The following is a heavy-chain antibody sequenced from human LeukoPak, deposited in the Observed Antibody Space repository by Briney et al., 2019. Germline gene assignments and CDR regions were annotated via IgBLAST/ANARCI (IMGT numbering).Heavy chain of an antibody. V-gene: IGHV4-34*01. Sequence: SETLSLTCAVYGGSFSGYYWSWIRQPPGKGLEWIGEFYNSGRTNYNPSLKSQVTISVDTSKNHFSLRLSSVTAAHTAVYYCARAPPFGVVIDFDYWGQGTLVTVSS. CDR3: ARAPPFGVVIDFDY. CDR1: GGSFSGYY. CDR2: FYNSGRT. D-gene: IGHD3-3*01. J-gene: IGHJ4*02.